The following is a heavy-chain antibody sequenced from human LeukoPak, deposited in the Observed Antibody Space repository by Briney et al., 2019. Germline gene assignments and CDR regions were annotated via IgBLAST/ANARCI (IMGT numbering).Heavy chain of an antibody. CDR2: IYTSGST. D-gene: IGHD3-3*01. V-gene: IGHV4-61*02. CDR1: GGSISSGSYY. Sequence: SETLSLTCTVSGGSISSGSYYWSWIRQPAGKGLEWLGRIYTSGSTNYNPSLKSRVTISVDTSKNQFSLKLSSVTAADTAVYYCAKTYYDFWSGYLDAFDIWGQGTMVTVSS. CDR3: AKTYYDFWSGYLDAFDI. J-gene: IGHJ3*02.